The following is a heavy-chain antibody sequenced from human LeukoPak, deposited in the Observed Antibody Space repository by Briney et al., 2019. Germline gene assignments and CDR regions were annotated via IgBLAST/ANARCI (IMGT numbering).Heavy chain of an antibody. J-gene: IGHJ4*02. CDR1: GGSISNYY. Sequence: SETLSLTCTVSGGSISNYYWSWIRQPPGKGLEWIGYISYIGSTYYNPSLKSRVTISVDTSKNQFSLKLSSVTAADTAVYYCARQRYYYGSGSAYWGQGTLVTVSS. CDR3: ARQRYYYGSGSAY. V-gene: IGHV4-59*04. D-gene: IGHD3-10*01. CDR2: ISYIGST.